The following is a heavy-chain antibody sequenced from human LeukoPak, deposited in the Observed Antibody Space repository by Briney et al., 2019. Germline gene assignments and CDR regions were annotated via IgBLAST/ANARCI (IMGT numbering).Heavy chain of an antibody. Sequence: GESLKISCKGSGYSFTSYWIGWVRQMPGKGLEWMGIIYPGDSDTRYSPSFQGQVTTSADKSISTAYLQWSSLKASDTAMYYCARPGYCTNGVCYYIDYWGQGTLVTVSS. J-gene: IGHJ4*02. V-gene: IGHV5-51*01. CDR1: GYSFTSYW. CDR3: ARPGYCTNGVCYYIDY. D-gene: IGHD2-8*01. CDR2: IYPGDSDT.